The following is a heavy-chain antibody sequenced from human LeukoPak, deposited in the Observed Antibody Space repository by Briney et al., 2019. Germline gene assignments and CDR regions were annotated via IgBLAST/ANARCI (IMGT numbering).Heavy chain of an antibody. V-gene: IGHV3-48*03. D-gene: IGHD1-26*01. Sequence: GGSLTLSCAASGFTFSSYEMNWVRQAPGKGLEWVSYISSSGSTIYYAYSVKGRFTISRDNAKTSLYLQMNSLRAEDTAVCYCARAGSGRSPDWFDPWGQGTLVTVSS. CDR3: ARAGSGRSPDWFDP. J-gene: IGHJ5*02. CDR1: GFTFSSYE. CDR2: ISSSGSTI.